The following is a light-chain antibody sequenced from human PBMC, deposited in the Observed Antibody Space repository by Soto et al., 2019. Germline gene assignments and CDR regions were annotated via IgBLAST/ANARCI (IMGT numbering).Light chain of an antibody. CDR1: SSDVGAYNY. V-gene: IGLV2-14*01. Sequence: QSVLTQPASVSGSPGQSITISCTETSSDVGAYNYVSWYQHHPGKVPKLLIYEVTNRPSGVSDRFSGSKSGNTASLTISGLQAEDEADYYCSSKRDSSTLFVFGTGTKV. CDR3: SSKRDSSTLFV. J-gene: IGLJ1*01. CDR2: EVT.